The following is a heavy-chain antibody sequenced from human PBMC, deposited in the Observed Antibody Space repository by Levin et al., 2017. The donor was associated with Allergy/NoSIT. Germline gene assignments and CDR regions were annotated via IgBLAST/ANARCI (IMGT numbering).Heavy chain of an antibody. J-gene: IGHJ3*01. V-gene: IGHV3-23*01. D-gene: IGHD3-10*02. CDR2: IIGSGGRT. CDR3: ATYVGVDSVVSAFDF. Sequence: GGSLRLSCAASGFTFSTYAMSWVRQAPGKGLEWVSAIIGSGGRTYYADSVKGRFTISRDNSKNTLSLQMNSLRAEDTAVYYCATYVGVDSVVSAFDFWGQGTMVTVSS. CDR1: GFTFSTYA.